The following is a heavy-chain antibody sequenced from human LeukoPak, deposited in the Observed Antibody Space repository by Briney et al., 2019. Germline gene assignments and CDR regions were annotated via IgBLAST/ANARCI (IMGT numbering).Heavy chain of an antibody. CDR3: ARGGGIVVGTRYYFDY. CDR1: GYIFTSYY. Sequence: ASVKVSCEASGYIFTSYYMHWVRQAPGQGLEWMGIINPSGGSTSYAQKFQGRVTMTRDTSTSTVYMELSSLRSEDTAVYYCARGGGIVVGTRYYFDYWGQGTLVTVSS. CDR2: INPSGGST. D-gene: IGHD3-22*01. J-gene: IGHJ4*02. V-gene: IGHV1-46*01.